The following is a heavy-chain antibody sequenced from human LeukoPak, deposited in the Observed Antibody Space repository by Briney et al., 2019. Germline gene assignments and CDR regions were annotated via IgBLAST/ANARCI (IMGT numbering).Heavy chain of an antibody. D-gene: IGHD6-13*01. J-gene: IGHJ4*02. Sequence: SETLSLTCTVSGGSINSASHSWTWIRQPAGKGLEWIGRIYTSGSTNYNPSLKSRVTMSVDTSKNQLSLKLTSVTAADTAVYYCARGSSWYDYWGQGILVTVSS. CDR1: GGSINSASHS. V-gene: IGHV4-61*02. CDR3: ARGSSWYDY. CDR2: IYTSGST.